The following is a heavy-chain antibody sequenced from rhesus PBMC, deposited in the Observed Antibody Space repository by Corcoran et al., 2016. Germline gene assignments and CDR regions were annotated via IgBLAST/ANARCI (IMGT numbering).Heavy chain of an antibody. D-gene: IGHD3-9*01. J-gene: IGHJ6*01. V-gene: IGHV4-169*02. CDR3: ARDRGPGAY. CDR2: IYGSGSST. CDR1: GGSISSSY. Sequence: QLQLQESGPGLVKPSETLSVTCAVSGGSISSSYWSWIRQAPGKGLEWIGYIYGSGSSTNYNPSLKSRVTLSVDTSKNQLSLKLSSVTTADTAVYYCARDRGPGAYWGQGVVVTVSS.